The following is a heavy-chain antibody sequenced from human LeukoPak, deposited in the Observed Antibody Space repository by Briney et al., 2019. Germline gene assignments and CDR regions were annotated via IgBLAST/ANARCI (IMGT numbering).Heavy chain of an antibody. D-gene: IGHD3-22*01. CDR1: GGSISSGSYY. V-gene: IGHV4-61*02. Sequence: SETLSLTCTVSGGSISSGSYYWSWIRQPAGKGLEWIGRIYTSGSTNYNPSLKSRVTISVDTSKNQFSLKLSSVTAADTAVYYCARYYDGAFDIWGQGTMVTVSS. CDR3: ARYYDGAFDI. CDR2: IYTSGST. J-gene: IGHJ3*02.